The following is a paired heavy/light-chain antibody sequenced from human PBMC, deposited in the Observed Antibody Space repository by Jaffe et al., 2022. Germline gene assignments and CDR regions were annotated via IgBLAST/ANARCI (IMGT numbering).Light chain of an antibody. V-gene: IGLV2-11*01. CDR1: SSDVGGYNY. J-gene: IGLJ2*01. CDR2: DVS. CDR3: CSYAGSYTLVV. Sequence: QSALTQPRSVSGSPGQSVTISCTGTSSDVGGYNYVSWYQQHPGKAPKLMIYDVSKRPSGVPDRFSGSKSGNTASLTISGLQAEDEADYYCCSYAGSYTLVVFGGGTKLTVL.
Heavy chain of an antibody. V-gene: IGHV1-69*05. Sequence: QVQLVQSGAEVKKPGSSVKVSCKASGGTFSSYAISWVRQAPGQGLEWMGGIIPIFGTANYAQKFQGRVTITTDESTSTAYMELSSLRSEDTAVYYCARVRGGSGSYKYYYYYMDVWGKGTTVTVSS. CDR2: IIPIFGTA. CDR1: GGTFSSYA. CDR3: ARVRGGSGSYKYYYYYMDV. D-gene: IGHD3-10*01. J-gene: IGHJ6*03.